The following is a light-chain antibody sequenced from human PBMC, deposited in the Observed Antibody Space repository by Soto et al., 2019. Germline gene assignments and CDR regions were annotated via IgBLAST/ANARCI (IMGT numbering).Light chain of an antibody. CDR3: QQSYSTPGWT. CDR1: QSISSW. V-gene: IGKV1-5*03. J-gene: IGKJ1*01. Sequence: DIQMTQSPSTLSASVGDRVTITCRASQSISSWLAWYQQKPGKAPKLLIYKASSLESGVPSRFSGSGSGTEFTLTISSLQPDDFATYYCQQSYSTPGWTFGQGTKVEIK. CDR2: KAS.